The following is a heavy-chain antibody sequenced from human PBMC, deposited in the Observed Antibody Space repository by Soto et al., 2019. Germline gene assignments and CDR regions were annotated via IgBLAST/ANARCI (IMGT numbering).Heavy chain of an antibody. D-gene: IGHD3-9*01. CDR2: ISSSSISI. CDR1: GFTFGRYA. Sequence: EVQLEESGGGLVKPGGSLGLSCAASGFTFGRYAMNWVRQAPGKGLEWVSSISSSSISIHYGDSVKGRFTISRDNARNLLYLQMNILRAEDTAVYFCARLYDVLTNGMDVWGQGTTVTVS. V-gene: IGHV3-21*01. CDR3: ARLYDVLTNGMDV. J-gene: IGHJ6*02.